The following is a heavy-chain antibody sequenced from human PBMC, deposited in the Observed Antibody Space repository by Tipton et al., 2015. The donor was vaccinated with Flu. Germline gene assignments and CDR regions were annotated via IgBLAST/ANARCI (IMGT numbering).Heavy chain of an antibody. Sequence: SLRLSCATSEITLSTFAMSWVRQAPGKGLEWVSIISGSGDRKYFADAVKGRFENSRDNSKDTVYLHMNRLRADDTSFYYCAPTPGAVADNPGYFYGMEVRGNGTPVTVSS. CDR2: ISGSGDRK. V-gene: IGHV3-23*01. CDR3: APTPGAVADNPGYFYGMEV. CDR1: EITLSTFA. D-gene: IGHD6-19*01. J-gene: IGHJ6*04.